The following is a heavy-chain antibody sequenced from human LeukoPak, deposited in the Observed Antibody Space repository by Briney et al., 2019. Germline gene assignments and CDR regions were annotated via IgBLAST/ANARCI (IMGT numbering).Heavy chain of an antibody. CDR3: ARWGVEMATIRAFDI. CDR2: IKQDGSEK. D-gene: IGHD5-24*01. V-gene: IGHV3-7*01. J-gene: IGHJ3*02. CDR1: GFTFSSYW. Sequence: RGSLRLSCAASGFTFSSYWMSWVGQAPGKGLEWVANIKQDGSEKYYVDSVKGRFTISRDNAKNSLYLQMNSLRAEDTAVYYCARWGVEMATIRAFDIWGQGTMVTVSS.